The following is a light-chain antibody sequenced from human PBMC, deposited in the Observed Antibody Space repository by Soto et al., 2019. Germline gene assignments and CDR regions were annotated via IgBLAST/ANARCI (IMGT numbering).Light chain of an antibody. CDR1: QSVSIN. J-gene: IGKJ1*01. Sequence: EIVLTQSPDTLSLSPGERATLSCRASQSVSINLAWYQQKPGQPPRLLIYHASSRVTGIPDRFSGSGSGTDFTLTITRLEPEDFAVYHCQQYDDSPGTFGQGTNVEI. CDR2: HAS. CDR3: QQYDDSPGT. V-gene: IGKV3-20*01.